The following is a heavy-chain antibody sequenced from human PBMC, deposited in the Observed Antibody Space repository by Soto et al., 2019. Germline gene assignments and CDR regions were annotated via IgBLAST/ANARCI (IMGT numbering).Heavy chain of an antibody. V-gene: IGHV3-23*01. CDR2: ISGSGGST. Sequence: GGSLRLSCAASGFTFSSYAMSWVRQAPGKGLEWVSAISGSGGSTYYADSVKGRLTISRDNSKNTLYLQMNSLRAEDTAVYYGAKDCVAHGSGTEVDYWGQGTLVTVSA. J-gene: IGHJ4*02. D-gene: IGHD3-10*01. CDR1: GFTFSSYA. CDR3: AKDCVAHGSGTEVDY.